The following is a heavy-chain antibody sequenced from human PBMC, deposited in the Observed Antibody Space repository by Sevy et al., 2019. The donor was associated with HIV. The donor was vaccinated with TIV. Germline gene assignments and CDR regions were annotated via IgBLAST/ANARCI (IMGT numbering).Heavy chain of an antibody. D-gene: IGHD6-13*01. CDR1: GFTFSKYG. CDR3: VNSWGRFVGSSWLYYYFGMDV. Sequence: GGSLRLSCAVSGFTFSKYGMHWVRQAPGKGPEWVAIISDDGSDKEYADSVKGRFTISRDNSKDTVYLEMNSLRPEDTAVYYGVNSWGRFVGSSWLYYYFGMDVWGQGTTVTVSS. J-gene: IGHJ6*02. V-gene: IGHV3-30*18. CDR2: ISDDGSDK.